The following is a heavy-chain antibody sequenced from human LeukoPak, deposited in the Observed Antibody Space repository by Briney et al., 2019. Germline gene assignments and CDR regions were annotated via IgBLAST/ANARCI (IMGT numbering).Heavy chain of an antibody. J-gene: IGHJ4*02. CDR3: AHLLSSGTGIVDY. D-gene: IGHD3-10*01. V-gene: IGHV3-21*01. CDR1: GFTFSSYS. CDR2: ISSSSSYI. Sequence: GGSLRLSCAASGFTFSSYSMNWVRQAPGKGLEWVSSISSSSSYIYYADSVKGRFTISRDNSKNTLYLQMNSLRAEDTAVYYCAHLLSSGTGIVDYWGQGTLVTVSS.